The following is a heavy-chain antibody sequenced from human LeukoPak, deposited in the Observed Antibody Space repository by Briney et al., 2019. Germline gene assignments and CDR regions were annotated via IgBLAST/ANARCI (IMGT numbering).Heavy chain of an antibody. V-gene: IGHV4-4*07. CDR2: IYSTGST. J-gene: IGHJ4*02. D-gene: IGHD4-11*01. CDR3: ARGTEMTRVAGYYSFNY. CDR1: AGSISGYY. Sequence: PSETLSLTCTVSAGSISGYYWTWIRQPAGKGLEWIGRIYSTGSTYYNPSLESRVTISLDTSNNQFSLEVTSVTAEDTAVYFCARGTEMTRVAGYYSFNYWGQGTLVSVSS.